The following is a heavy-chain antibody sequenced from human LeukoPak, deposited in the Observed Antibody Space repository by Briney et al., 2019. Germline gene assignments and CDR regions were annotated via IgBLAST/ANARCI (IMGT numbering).Heavy chain of an antibody. J-gene: IGHJ4*02. CDR1: GDSISSSHW. CDR3: ARTYCSSTSCYKLDY. CDR2: IYHSGST. Sequence: SGTLSLTCAASGDSISSSHWWSWVRQPPGKGLEWIGEIYHSGSTNYNPSLKSRVTISVDRSKNQFSLKLSSVTAADTAIYYCARTYCSSTSCYKLDYWGQGTLVTVSS. D-gene: IGHD2-2*02. V-gene: IGHV4-4*02.